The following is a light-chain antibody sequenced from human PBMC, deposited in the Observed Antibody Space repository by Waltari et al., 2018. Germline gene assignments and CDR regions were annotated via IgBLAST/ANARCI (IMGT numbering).Light chain of an antibody. CDR1: QSISKY. V-gene: IGKV1-39*01. CDR2: GAS. J-gene: IGKJ2*01. CDR3: QQSYTTPYT. Sequence: DIQMTQSPSSLSASVGDRVTITCRASQSISKYLNWYKQKPGKAPKLLFYGASSLQSGVPPRFSGSGSGTEFTLTISSLQPEDFATYSCQQSYTTPYTFGQGTKLEI.